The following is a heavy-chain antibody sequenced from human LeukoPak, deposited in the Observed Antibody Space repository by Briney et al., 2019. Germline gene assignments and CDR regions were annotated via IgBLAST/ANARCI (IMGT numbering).Heavy chain of an antibody. CDR1: GYTFTSYY. V-gene: IGHV1-2*04. D-gene: IGHD3-22*01. Sequence: GASVKVSCKASGYTFTSYYMHWVRQAPGQGLEWMGWINPNSGGTNYAQKFQGWVTMTRDTSISTAYMELSRLRSDDTAVYYCARDLYYYDSTGYYWPGSGAFDIWGQGTKVTVSS. CDR2: INPNSGGT. CDR3: ARDLYYYDSTGYYWPGSGAFDI. J-gene: IGHJ3*02.